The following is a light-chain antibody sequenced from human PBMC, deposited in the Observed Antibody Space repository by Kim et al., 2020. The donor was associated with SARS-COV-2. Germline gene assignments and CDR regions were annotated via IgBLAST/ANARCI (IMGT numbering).Light chain of an antibody. CDR3: MLYYGGTLV. CDR1: TGADTRGYC. CDR2: STS. J-gene: IGLJ2*01. Sequence: GRRVNPTDAAGTGADTRGYCPNWFEQKPGQAPRALIYSTSYKQPGTPAWFSGALRGGKAALTLSGVQPEDEADYFCMLYYGGTLVFGGGTQLTVL. V-gene: IGLV7-43*01.